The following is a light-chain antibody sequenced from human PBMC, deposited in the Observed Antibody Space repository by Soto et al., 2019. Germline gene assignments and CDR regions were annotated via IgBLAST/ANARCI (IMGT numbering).Light chain of an antibody. V-gene: IGKV1-5*01. CDR1: PSINNW. CDR2: DAS. Sequence: DIQMTQSPSTLSASVGDRVTITCRASPSINNWLAWYQQKPGKAPKFLIYDASNLESGVPSRFSGSASGTEFTRTISSLEPDDFATYYCQQYDNYPLTFGGGTKVDI. J-gene: IGKJ4*01. CDR3: QQYDNYPLT.